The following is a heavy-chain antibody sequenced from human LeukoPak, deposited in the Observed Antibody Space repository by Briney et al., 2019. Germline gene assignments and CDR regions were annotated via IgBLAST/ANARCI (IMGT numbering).Heavy chain of an antibody. D-gene: IGHD3-3*01. V-gene: IGHV4-34*01. CDR3: ARHFGVVIPFDP. CDR1: GGSFSGYY. Sequence: SETLSLTCAVYGGSFSGYYWSWIGQPPGKRLEWIGEINHSGSTNYNPSLKSRVTISVDTSKNQFSLKLSSVTAADTAVYYCARHFGVVIPFDPWGQGTPVTVSS. CDR2: INHSGST. J-gene: IGHJ5*02.